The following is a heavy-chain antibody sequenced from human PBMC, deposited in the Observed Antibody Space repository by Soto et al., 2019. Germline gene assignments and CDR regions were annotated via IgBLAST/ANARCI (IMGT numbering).Heavy chain of an antibody. CDR3: ARDRGSYGMDV. CDR2: VSPSGTT. Sequence: QVQLQESGPGLVKPSQTLSLTCIVSGDSISVSYYWSRIRQHPGKGLEWIGYVSPSGTTYYNPSLKSRVSISTDTSKNQFSLEVSSVTAADTAVYYCARDRGSYGMDVWGQGTTVTVSS. J-gene: IGHJ6*02. V-gene: IGHV4-31*03. CDR1: GDSISVSYY.